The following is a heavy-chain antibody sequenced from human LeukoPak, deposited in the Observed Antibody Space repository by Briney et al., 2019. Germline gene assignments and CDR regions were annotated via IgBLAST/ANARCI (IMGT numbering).Heavy chain of an antibody. CDR3: AKVFIASCYSCWFDP. Sequence: GGSLRLSCAASGFTFDDYAMHWVRQAPGKGLEWVSGISWNSGSMGYADSVKGRFTISRDNAKNSLYLQINSLRAEDTALYYCAKVFIASCYSCWFDPWGQGTLVTVSS. V-gene: IGHV3-9*01. D-gene: IGHD2-2*02. J-gene: IGHJ5*02. CDR2: ISWNSGSM. CDR1: GFTFDDYA.